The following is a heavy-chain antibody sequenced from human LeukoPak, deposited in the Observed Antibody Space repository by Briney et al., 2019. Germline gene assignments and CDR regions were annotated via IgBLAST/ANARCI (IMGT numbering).Heavy chain of an antibody. Sequence: PGGPVRLSCAASGFTFSSYSMNWVRQAPGKGLEWVSYISSSSSTIYYADSVKGRFTISRDNAKNSLYLQMNSLRAEDTAVYYCARDAQPQYYYDSSGYYYPGYWGQGTLVTVSS. CDR3: ARDAQPQYYYDSSGYYYPGY. D-gene: IGHD3-22*01. CDR2: ISSSSSTI. V-gene: IGHV3-48*01. J-gene: IGHJ4*02. CDR1: GFTFSSYS.